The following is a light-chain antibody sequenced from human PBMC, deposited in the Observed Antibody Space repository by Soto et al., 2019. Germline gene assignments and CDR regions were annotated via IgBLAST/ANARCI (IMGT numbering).Light chain of an antibody. CDR1: SSDVGYHNY. CDR3: SSCTSSNTLLYV. J-gene: IGLJ1*01. Sequence: QSALTQPASVSGSPGQSITISCTGNSSDVGYHNYVSWYRQHPGKAPRLMIYEVNNRPSGVSNRFSGSKSGNTASLTISGLQAKDEADYYCSSCTSSNTLLYVFGTGT. CDR2: EVN. V-gene: IGLV2-14*01.